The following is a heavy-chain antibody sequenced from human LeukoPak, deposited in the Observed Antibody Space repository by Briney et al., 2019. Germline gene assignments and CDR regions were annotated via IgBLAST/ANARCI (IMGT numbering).Heavy chain of an antibody. CDR2: IKQDGSEK. D-gene: IGHD3-3*01. J-gene: IGHJ4*02. V-gene: IGHV3-7*01. CDR3: ARDGYDFWSGYSLYYFDY. CDR1: GFTFSSYA. Sequence: GGSLRLSCAASGFTFSSYAMSWVRQAPGKGLEWVANIKQDGSEKYYVDSVKGRFTISRDNAKNSLYLQMNSLRAEDTAVYYCARDGYDFWSGYSLYYFDYWGQGTLVTVSS.